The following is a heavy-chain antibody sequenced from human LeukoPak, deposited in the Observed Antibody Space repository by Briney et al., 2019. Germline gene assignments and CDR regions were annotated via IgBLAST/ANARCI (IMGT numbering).Heavy chain of an antibody. D-gene: IGHD1-26*01. V-gene: IGHV4-34*01. CDR1: GGSFSGYY. J-gene: IGHJ6*03. CDR2: INHSGST. Sequence: SETLSLTCAVYGGSFSGYYWSWIRQPPGKGLEWIREINHSGSTNYNPSLKSRVTISVDTSKNQFSLKLSSVTAADTAVYYCARVLRGSYSHNYYYYYMDVWGKGTTVTVSS. CDR3: ARVLRGSYSHNYYYYYMDV.